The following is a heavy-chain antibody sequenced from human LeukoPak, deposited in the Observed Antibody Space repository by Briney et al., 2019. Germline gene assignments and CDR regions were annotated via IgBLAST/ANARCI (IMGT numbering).Heavy chain of an antibody. CDR3: ARLLWFGQFYIDY. CDR1: GGSINSYY. D-gene: IGHD3-10*01. J-gene: IGHJ4*02. V-gene: IGHV4-59*12. CDR2: IYYTGST. Sequence: PSETLSLTCTVSGGSINSYYWSWIRLPPGKGLECIGYIYYTGSTNYNPSLESRVTISVDTSKNQFSLKLSSVTAADTAVYYCARLLWFGQFYIDYWGQGTLVAVSS.